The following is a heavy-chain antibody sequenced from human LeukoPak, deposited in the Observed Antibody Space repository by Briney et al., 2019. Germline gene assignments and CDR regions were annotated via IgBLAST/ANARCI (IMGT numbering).Heavy chain of an antibody. D-gene: IGHD6-19*01. CDR1: GFTFSSYS. CDR3: ARAIFSSGWYLVDY. V-gene: IGHV3-21*01. Sequence: GGSLRLSCAASGFTFSSYSMNWFRQAPGKGLEWVSSISTSSSYIYYADSVKGRFTISRDNAKNSLYLQMNSLRAEDTAVYYCARAIFSSGWYLVDYWGQGTLVTVSS. CDR2: ISTSSSYI. J-gene: IGHJ4*02.